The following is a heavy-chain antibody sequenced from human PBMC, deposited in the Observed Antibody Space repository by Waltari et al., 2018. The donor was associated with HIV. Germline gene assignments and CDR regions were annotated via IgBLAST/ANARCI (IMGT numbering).Heavy chain of an antibody. Sequence: VQLVQSGAEVKKPGASVKVSCKASGYTFDGHYMHWVRQAPGQRLEWMGWSNPKHGGTQSVQRVQGRVTMTRDTSISTAYMELSRVRSEDTAVYYCARGGTQITISGGPPPDVWGQGTLVIVSS. D-gene: IGHD3-3*01. V-gene: IGHV1-2*02. J-gene: IGHJ4*01. CDR1: GYTFDGHY. CDR3: ARGGTQITISGGPPPDV. CDR2: SNPKHGGT.